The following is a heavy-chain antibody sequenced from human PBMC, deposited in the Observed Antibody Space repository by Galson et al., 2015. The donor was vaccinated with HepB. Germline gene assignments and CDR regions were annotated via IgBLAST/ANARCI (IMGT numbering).Heavy chain of an antibody. D-gene: IGHD3-10*01. CDR1: GGTFSHHS. Sequence: SVKVSCKASGGTFSHHSINWVRQAPGQGLEWMGGIIPLFGTSDYAQKFQNRLTLTADESTSTAYMELSSLRYEDTAIYYCSSGSQGSSGTDDIDYWGQGTLVTVSS. CDR3: SSGSQGSSGTDDIDY. CDR2: IIPLFGTS. V-gene: IGHV1-69*13. J-gene: IGHJ4*02.